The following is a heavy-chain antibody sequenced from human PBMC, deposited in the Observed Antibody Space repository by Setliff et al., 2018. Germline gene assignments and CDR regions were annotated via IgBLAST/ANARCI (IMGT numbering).Heavy chain of an antibody. Sequence: GSLRLSCAASGFTFSNYGMNWVRQAPGKGLEWVSSITGSSTYIFYADSVRGRFTISRDKSKNTVYLQMDRLRAEDTAAYHCTRGIFDYWSGWGEYYYYAMDVWGQGTTVTVSS. CDR2: ITGSSTYI. CDR3: TRGIFDYWSGWGEYYYYAMDV. J-gene: IGHJ6*02. V-gene: IGHV3-21*04. CDR1: GFTFSNYG. D-gene: IGHD3-3*01.